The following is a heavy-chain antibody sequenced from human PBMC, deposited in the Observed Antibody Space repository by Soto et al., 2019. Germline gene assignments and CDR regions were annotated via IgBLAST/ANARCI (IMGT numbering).Heavy chain of an antibody. CDR3: ARGVVVAAILGGMDV. CDR2: IYYSGST. D-gene: IGHD2-15*01. V-gene: IGHV4-31*03. J-gene: IGHJ6*02. Sequence: SETLSLTCTVSGGSISSGGYYWSWIRQHPGKGLEWIGYIYYSGSTYYNPSLKSRVTISVDTSKNQFSLKLSSVTAADTAVYYCARGVVVAAILGGMDVWGQGTTVTVSS. CDR1: GGSISSGGYY.